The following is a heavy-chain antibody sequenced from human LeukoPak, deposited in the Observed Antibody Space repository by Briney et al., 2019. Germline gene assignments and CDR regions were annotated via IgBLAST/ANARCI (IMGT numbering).Heavy chain of an antibody. V-gene: IGHV3-23*01. D-gene: IGHD2-21*01. CDR3: AKAGSGVPIVVVPAAFDS. J-gene: IGHJ4*02. CDR1: GLTRSDYA. Sequence: GGSLRLSCAVSGLTRSDYAMTWVRQAPGKGLEWVSTVSGSGGQTHYADSVKGRFVISRDNIRNTVYLQMNILRVEDTAIYYCAKAGSGVPIVVVPAAFDSWGQGTLVTVSS. CDR2: VSGSGGQT.